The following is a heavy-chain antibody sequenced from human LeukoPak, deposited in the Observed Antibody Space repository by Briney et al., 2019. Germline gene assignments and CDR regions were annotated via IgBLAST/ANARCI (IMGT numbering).Heavy chain of an antibody. D-gene: IGHD6-13*01. CDR1: GFTFTSSA. CDR3: AADGSVGLGSWYFFGMDV. Sequence: GASVKVSCKASGFTFTSSAMQWVRQARGQRLEWIGWIVVGSGNTNYAQKFQERVTITRDMSTSIAYMELSSLRSEDTAVYYCAADGSVGLGSWYFFGMDVWGQGTTVTVSS. J-gene: IGHJ6*02. CDR2: IVVGSGNT. V-gene: IGHV1-58*02.